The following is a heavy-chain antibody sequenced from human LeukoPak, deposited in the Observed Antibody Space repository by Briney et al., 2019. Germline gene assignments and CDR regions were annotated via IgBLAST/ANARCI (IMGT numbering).Heavy chain of an antibody. J-gene: IGHJ4*02. V-gene: IGHV1-2*02. Sequence: KLGESLKISCKGSGYSFSNYWIGWVRQAPGQGLEWMGWINPNNGGTNYAQNFQGRVTMTRDTSISTAYVELSSLRSDDTAVYYCARDGGEGIVGPNTGIGYWGQGTLVTVAS. CDR2: INPNNGGT. CDR1: GYSFSNYW. D-gene: IGHD1-26*01. CDR3: ARDGGEGIVGPNTGIGY.